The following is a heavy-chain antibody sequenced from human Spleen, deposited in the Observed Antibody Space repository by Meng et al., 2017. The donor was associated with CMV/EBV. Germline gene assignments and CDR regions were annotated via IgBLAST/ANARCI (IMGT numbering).Heavy chain of an antibody. Sequence: GESLKISFITSGFTFSNYLMNWVRQAPGKGLEWVAHINEDGSAKNYVDSVRGRFSISRDNAKNSLYLHMNSLRGEDTAVYYCAREGDQNRDYNYGPLGYWGQGALVTVSS. D-gene: IGHD1-1*01. CDR3: AREGDQNRDYNYGPLGY. CDR1: GFTFSNYL. J-gene: IGHJ4*02. V-gene: IGHV3-7*01. CDR2: INEDGSAK.